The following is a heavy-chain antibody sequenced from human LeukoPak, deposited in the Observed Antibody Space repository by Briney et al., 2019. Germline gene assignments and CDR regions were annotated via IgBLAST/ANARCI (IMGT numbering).Heavy chain of an antibody. CDR3: AKTVRLAVAGYGLDS. CDR2: ISYDGSNK. J-gene: IGHJ4*02. Sequence: PGGSLRLSCAASGFTFSSYAMHWVRQAPGKGLEWVAVISYDGSNKYYTGSVKGRFTISRDNSKNTLYLQMNSLRGEDTAVYYCAKTVRLAVAGYGLDSWGQGTLVTVSS. V-gene: IGHV3-30*18. D-gene: IGHD6-19*01. CDR1: GFTFSSYA.